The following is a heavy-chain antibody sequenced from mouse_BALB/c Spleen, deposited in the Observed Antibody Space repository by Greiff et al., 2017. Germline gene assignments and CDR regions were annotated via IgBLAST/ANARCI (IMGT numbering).Heavy chain of an antibody. CDR2: ISSGSSTI. Sequence: EVQGVESGGGLVQPGGSRKLSCAASGFTFSSFGMHWVRQAPEKGLEWVAYISSGSSTIYYADTVKGRFTISRDNPKNTLFLQMTSLRSEDTAMYYCARWGDRDWYFDVWGAGTTVTVSS. V-gene: IGHV5-17*02. CDR3: ARWGDRDWYFDV. J-gene: IGHJ1*01. D-gene: IGHD3-2*01. CDR1: GFTFSSFG.